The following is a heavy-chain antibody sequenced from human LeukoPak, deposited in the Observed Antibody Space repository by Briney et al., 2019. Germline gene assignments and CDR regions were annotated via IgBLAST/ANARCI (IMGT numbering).Heavy chain of an antibody. CDR2: IHYSGST. CDR1: GGSVSSVSYY. D-gene: IGHD1-14*01. Sequence: SQTLSLTCTVSGGSVSSVSYYWSWIRQPPGKGLEWIGYIHYSGSTNYDPSLKSRTALSIDTSKNQFSLKLSPVTAADTAVYYCVAEHDKVTDDAFDVWGQGTMVTVSS. J-gene: IGHJ3*01. CDR3: VAEHDKVTDDAFDV. V-gene: IGHV4-61*01.